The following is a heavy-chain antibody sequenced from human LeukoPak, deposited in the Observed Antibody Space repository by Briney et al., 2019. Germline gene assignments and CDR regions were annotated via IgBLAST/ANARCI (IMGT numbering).Heavy chain of an antibody. Sequence: ASVKVSCKASGYTFTGYYMHWVRQAPGQGLEWMGWINPNSGGTNYAQKFQGRVTMTEDTSTDTAYMELSSLRSEDTAVYYCATTGGKGPLDYWGQGTLVTVSS. J-gene: IGHJ4*02. V-gene: IGHV1-2*02. CDR1: GYTFTGYY. CDR2: INPNSGGT. D-gene: IGHD4-23*01. CDR3: ATTGGKGPLDY.